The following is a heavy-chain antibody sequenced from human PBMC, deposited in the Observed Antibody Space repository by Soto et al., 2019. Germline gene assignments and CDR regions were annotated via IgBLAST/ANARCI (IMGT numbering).Heavy chain of an antibody. CDR1: GFTVSSNY. Sequence: EVQLVESGGGLVQPGGSLRLSCAASGFTVSSNYMSWVRQAPGKGLEWVSVIYSGGSTYYADSVKGRFTIPRDNSKNTLYLQMNSLRAEDTAVYYCASRDFWSGYHLDYWGQGTLVTVSS. V-gene: IGHV3-66*01. CDR2: IYSGGST. CDR3: ASRDFWSGYHLDY. D-gene: IGHD3-3*01. J-gene: IGHJ4*02.